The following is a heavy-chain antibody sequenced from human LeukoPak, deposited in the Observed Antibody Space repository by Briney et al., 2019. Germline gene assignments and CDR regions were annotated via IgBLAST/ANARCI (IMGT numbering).Heavy chain of an antibody. CDR1: GFAVSDYW. D-gene: IGHD1-26*01. CDR3: ARGVAGSYGEFDN. Sequence: GGSLRLSCAASGFAVSDYWMHWVRQPPGAGLVWVSRISPDGRTTNYADSVKGRFTVSRDNAKNTVYLQMSSLRDEDTAVYYCARGVAGSYGEFDNWGQGTLVTVSS. CDR2: ISPDGRTT. J-gene: IGHJ4*02. V-gene: IGHV3-74*01.